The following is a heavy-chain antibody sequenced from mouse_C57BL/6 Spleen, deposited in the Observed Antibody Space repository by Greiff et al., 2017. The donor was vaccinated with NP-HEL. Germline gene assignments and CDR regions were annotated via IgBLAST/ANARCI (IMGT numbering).Heavy chain of an antibody. D-gene: IGHD1-1*01. CDR3: ARGGYYYGSSYDYYAMDY. V-gene: IGHV1-69*01. CDR2: IDPSDSYT. CDR1: GYTFTSYW. Sequence: QVQLQQPGAELVMPGASVKLSCKASGYTFTSYWMHWVKQRPGQGLEWIGEIDPSDSYTNYNQKFKGKSTLTVDKSSSTAYMQLSSLTSEDSAVYYCARGGYYYGSSYDYYAMDYWGQGTSVTVSS. J-gene: IGHJ4*01.